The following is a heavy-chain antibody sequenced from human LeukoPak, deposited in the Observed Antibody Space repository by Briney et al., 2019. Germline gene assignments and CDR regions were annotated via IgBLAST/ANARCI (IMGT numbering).Heavy chain of an antibody. CDR1: GYTFTSYY. Sequence: ASVKVSCKASGYTFTSYYMHWVRQAPGQGLEWMGWINPNSGGTNYAQKFQGRVTMTRDTSISTAYMELSRLRSDDTAVYYCARVVPAAISSRHFDYWGQGTLVTVSS. J-gene: IGHJ4*02. V-gene: IGHV1-2*02. CDR2: INPNSGGT. D-gene: IGHD2-2*01. CDR3: ARVVPAAISSRHFDY.